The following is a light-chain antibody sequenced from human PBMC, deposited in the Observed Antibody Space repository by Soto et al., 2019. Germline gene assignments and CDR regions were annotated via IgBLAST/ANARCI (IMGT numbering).Light chain of an antibody. CDR1: SSDIGSFNL. Sequence: QSALTQPASLSGSPGQSITISCTGTSSDIGSFNLVSWYQQFPGEVPKLIIYESYKRPSGISTRFSGSRSDNTASLTISGLQAEDEADYYCCGFAGSNTYMYVGWTKPTVL. CDR2: ESY. J-gene: IGLJ3*02. V-gene: IGLV2-23*01. CDR3: CGFAGSNTYM.